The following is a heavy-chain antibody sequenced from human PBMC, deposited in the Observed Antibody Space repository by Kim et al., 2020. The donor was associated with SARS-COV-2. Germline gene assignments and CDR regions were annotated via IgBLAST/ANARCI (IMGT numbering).Heavy chain of an antibody. Sequence: GGSLRLSCAASGFTFSSYAMSWVRQAPGKGLEWVSAISGSGGSTYYADSVKGRFTLSRDNSKNTLYLQMNSLRAEDTAVYYCAKRVYGDSYYYYYGMDVWGQGTTVTVSS. D-gene: IGHD4-17*01. CDR3: AKRVYGDSYYYYYGMDV. V-gene: IGHV3-23*01. J-gene: IGHJ6*02. CDR2: ISGSGGST. CDR1: GFTFSSYA.